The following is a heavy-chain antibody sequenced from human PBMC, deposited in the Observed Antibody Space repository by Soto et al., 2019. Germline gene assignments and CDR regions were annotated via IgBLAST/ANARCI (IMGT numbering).Heavy chain of an antibody. D-gene: IGHD3-10*01. Sequence: QVQLQESGPGVVKASETLSLTCSVSGGSIGENYLSWIRQSPGKGLEWIGNIYYSGTTNYNPSLKSRGTISADKSKKQFSLKLSAVTAADTSVYYCATDVLRSLYFYSMDVWGQGTTVIVAS. J-gene: IGHJ6*02. CDR1: GGSIGENY. CDR3: ATDVLRSLYFYSMDV. V-gene: IGHV4-59*01. CDR2: IYYSGTT.